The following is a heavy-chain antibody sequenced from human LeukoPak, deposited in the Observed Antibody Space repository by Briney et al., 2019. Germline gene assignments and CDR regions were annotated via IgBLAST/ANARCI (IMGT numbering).Heavy chain of an antibody. J-gene: IGHJ4*02. V-gene: IGHV4-30-4*01. CDR2: IYDSGST. Sequence: SETLSLTCTVSGGSISSYYWSWIRQPPGKGLEWIGYIYDSGSTYHNPSLKSRVTISVDTSKNQFSLKLSSVTAADTAVYYCARNVRDYYASSGHYYVDYWGQGTLVTVSS. D-gene: IGHD3-22*01. CDR3: ARNVRDYYASSGHYYVDY. CDR1: GGSISSYY.